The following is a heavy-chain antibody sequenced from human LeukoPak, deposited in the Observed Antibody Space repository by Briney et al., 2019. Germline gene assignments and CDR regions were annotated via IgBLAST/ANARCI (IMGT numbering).Heavy chain of an antibody. CDR1: GGTFSSYA. D-gene: IGHD3-22*01. CDR2: IIPIFGTA. J-gene: IGHJ4*02. V-gene: IGHV1-69*05. Sequence: ASVKVSCKASGGTFSSYAISWVRQAPGQGLEWMGGIIPIFGTANYAKKFQGRVTITTDESTSTAYMELSSLRSEDTAVYYCASLYDSSGPFDYWGQGTLVTVSS. CDR3: ASLYDSSGPFDY.